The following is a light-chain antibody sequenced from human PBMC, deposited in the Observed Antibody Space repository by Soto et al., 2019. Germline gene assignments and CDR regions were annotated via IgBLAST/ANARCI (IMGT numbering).Light chain of an antibody. CDR1: QDINNN. CDR3: QQSDNCPFT. Sequence: DIQMTQSPSSLSASVGDRVTITCQASQDINNNLNWFQQKSGKAPRLLVYDASNLETGVTSMVSGIGSGTEFTFTISSLQPEDAATDFCQQSDNCPFTFVPGTKVDI. J-gene: IGKJ3*01. CDR2: DAS. V-gene: IGKV1-33*01.